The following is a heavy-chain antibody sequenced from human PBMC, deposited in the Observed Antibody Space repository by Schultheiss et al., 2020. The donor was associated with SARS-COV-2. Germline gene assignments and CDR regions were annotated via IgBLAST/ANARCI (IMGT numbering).Heavy chain of an antibody. CDR2: IYYSGST. J-gene: IGHJ6*03. CDR3: ARVPRFYYMDV. Sequence: SETLSLTCTVSGGSISSYYWSWIRQPPGKGLEWIGSIYYSGSTYYNPPLKSRVTISVDTSKNQFSLKLSSVTAADTAVYYCARVPRFYYMDVWGKGTTVTVS. CDR1: GGSISSYY. V-gene: IGHV4-59*12. D-gene: IGHD3-3*01.